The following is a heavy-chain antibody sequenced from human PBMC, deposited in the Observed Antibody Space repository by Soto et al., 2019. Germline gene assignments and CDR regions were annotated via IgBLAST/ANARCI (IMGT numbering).Heavy chain of an antibody. CDR3: ARGGGTILAPLP. CDR2: IYYNGNT. D-gene: IGHD3-3*01. Sequence: PSETLDLACTVSVGSIRSGGYYWSWIRQHPGRGLEWIGYIYYNGNTYYNPSLKSRVTVSVDTSKNQFSPNVRSVTAADKAVYYCARGGGTILAPLPWGQGTLVTVSS. CDR1: VGSIRSGGYY. J-gene: IGHJ5*02. V-gene: IGHV4-31*03.